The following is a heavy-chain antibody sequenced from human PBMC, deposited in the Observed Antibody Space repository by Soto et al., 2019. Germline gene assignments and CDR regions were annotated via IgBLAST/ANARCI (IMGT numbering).Heavy chain of an antibody. J-gene: IGHJ5*02. Sequence: GESLKISCKGSGYSFTSYWIGWVRQMPGKGLEWMGIIYPGDSDTRYSPSFQGQVTISADKSISTAYLQWSSLKASDTAMYYCARLRLVAVAGTTNWFDPWGQGTLVTVSS. V-gene: IGHV5-51*01. CDR2: IYPGDSDT. CDR1: GYSFTSYW. CDR3: ARLRLVAVAGTTNWFDP. D-gene: IGHD6-19*01.